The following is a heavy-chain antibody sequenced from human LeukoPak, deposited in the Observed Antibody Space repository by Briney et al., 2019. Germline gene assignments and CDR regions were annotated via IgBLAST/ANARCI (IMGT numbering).Heavy chain of an antibody. V-gene: IGHV3-74*01. Sequence: SGGSLRLSCAASGFTFHSYWMHWVRQAPGKGLVWVSRIDNDGGSTTYADSVKGRFTISGDNAKNTLYLQMNSVRAEDTAVYYCARSSFPYYFDYWGQGTLVTVSS. CDR3: ARSSFPYYFDY. CDR2: IDNDGGST. J-gene: IGHJ4*02. D-gene: IGHD3-16*01. CDR1: GFTFHSYW.